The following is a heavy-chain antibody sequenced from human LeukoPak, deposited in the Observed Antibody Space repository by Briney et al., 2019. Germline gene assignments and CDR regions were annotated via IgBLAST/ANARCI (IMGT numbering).Heavy chain of an antibody. Sequence: GGSLRLSCAASGFTFSSYGMHWVRQAPGKGLEWVAVISYDGSNQYYADSVKGRFTISRDNSKNTLYLQMNSLRAEDTAVYYCAKGLYSSGWYFDYWGQGTLVTVSS. D-gene: IGHD6-19*01. CDR3: AKGLYSSGWYFDY. J-gene: IGHJ4*02. CDR1: GFTFSSYG. CDR2: ISYDGSNQ. V-gene: IGHV3-30*18.